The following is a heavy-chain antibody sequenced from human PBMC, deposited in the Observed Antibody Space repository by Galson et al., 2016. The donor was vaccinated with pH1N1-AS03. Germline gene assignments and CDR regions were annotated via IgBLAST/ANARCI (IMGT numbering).Heavy chain of an antibody. Sequence: SLRLSCAASGFTFSSYAMYWVRQAPGKGLKYVSAISGNGVSTYYANSVKGRFTISRDNSKNTLYLQMGSLRAEDVAVYYCARGPVSYSNYWFPPPDYWGQGTLVTVSS. J-gene: IGHJ4*02. CDR3: ARGPVSYSNYWFPPPDY. CDR2: ISGNGVST. D-gene: IGHD6-13*01. V-gene: IGHV3-64*01. CDR1: GFTFSSYA.